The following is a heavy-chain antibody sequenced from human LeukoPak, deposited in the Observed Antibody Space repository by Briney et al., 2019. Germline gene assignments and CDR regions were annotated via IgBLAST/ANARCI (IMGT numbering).Heavy chain of an antibody. Sequence: ASVKVSCKPSGYTFTGYYIHWVRQAPGQGLEWMGWMNPNSGGATYARQFQGRVTMTRDTSINTAYIEVSRLRSDDTAVYYCARGSNVDTSMVTPFVYWGQGTLVTVSS. D-gene: IGHD5-18*01. J-gene: IGHJ4*02. V-gene: IGHV1-2*02. CDR2: MNPNSGGA. CDR3: ARGSNVDTSMVTPFVY. CDR1: GYTFTGYY.